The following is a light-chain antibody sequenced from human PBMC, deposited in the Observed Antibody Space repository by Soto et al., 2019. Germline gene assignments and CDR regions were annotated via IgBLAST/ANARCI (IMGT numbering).Light chain of an antibody. V-gene: IGKV3-20*01. CDR1: QSVSSSY. J-gene: IGKJ1*01. Sequence: EIVLTQSPGTLSLSPGERATLSCRASQSVSSSYLAGYQQKPGQAPRLLIYGASSRATGIPDRFSGSGSGTDFTLTISSLEPEDFAVYYCQQYCSSSWTFGQGNKVEIK. CDR3: QQYCSSSWT. CDR2: GAS.